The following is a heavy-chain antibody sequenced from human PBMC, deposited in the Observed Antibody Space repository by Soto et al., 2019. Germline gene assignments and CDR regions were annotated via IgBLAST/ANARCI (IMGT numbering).Heavy chain of an antibody. J-gene: IGHJ4*02. CDR2: IYPGDSDT. Sequence: GESLKISCKGSGYSFTSYWIGWVRQMPGKGLEWMGIIYPGDSDTRYSPSFQGQVTISADKSISTAYLQWSSLKASDTAMYYCARQDCTNGVCHYYFDYWGQGTLVTVSS. CDR1: GYSFTSYW. V-gene: IGHV5-51*01. D-gene: IGHD2-8*01. CDR3: ARQDCTNGVCHYYFDY.